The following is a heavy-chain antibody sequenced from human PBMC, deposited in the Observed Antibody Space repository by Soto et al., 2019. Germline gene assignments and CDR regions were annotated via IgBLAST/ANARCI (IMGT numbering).Heavy chain of an antibody. D-gene: IGHD2-2*01. CDR3: AKGRYQLRTTFDY. V-gene: IGHV3-9*01. CDR1: GYSFDDYA. J-gene: IGHJ4*02. Sequence: LRLSCAASGYSFDDYAMHWVRQVPGKGLEWVSSINWNSGNIGYADSVKGRFTISRDNAKNSLYLQMNSLRIEDTAVYYCAKGRYQLRTTFDYWGQGTLVTVSS. CDR2: INWNSGNI.